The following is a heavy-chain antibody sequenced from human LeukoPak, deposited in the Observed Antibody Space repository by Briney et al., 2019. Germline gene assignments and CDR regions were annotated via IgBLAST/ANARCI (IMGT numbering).Heavy chain of an antibody. J-gene: IGHJ4*02. CDR2: IYYGGTT. D-gene: IGHD1-26*01. V-gene: IGHV4-39*01. Sequence: SETLSLTCTVSGGSISSSNYYWGWVRQPPGKWLEWIGRIYYGGTTYYNPSLKSRITISVDTSRHQFSLKLSSVTAADTAVYYCPRRPVVGAALRTYYFDYWGQGALVTVSS. CDR1: GGSISSSNYY. CDR3: PRRPVVGAALRTYYFDY.